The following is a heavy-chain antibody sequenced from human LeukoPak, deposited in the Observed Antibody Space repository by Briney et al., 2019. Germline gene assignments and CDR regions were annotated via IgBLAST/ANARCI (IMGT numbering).Heavy chain of an antibody. CDR2: IYSGGTT. V-gene: IGHV3-66*01. J-gene: IGHJ4*02. CDR1: GFTVSNNY. CDR3: ARDSPPSY. Sequence: PGGSLRLPCAVFGFTVSNNYMSWVRQAPGKGLEWVSVIYSGGTTYYADSVKGRFTISRDNSKNTLYLQMNSLRVEDTAVYYCARDSPPSYWGQGTLVIVSS.